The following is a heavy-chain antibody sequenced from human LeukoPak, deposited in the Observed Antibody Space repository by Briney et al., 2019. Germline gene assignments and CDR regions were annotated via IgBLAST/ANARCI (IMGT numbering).Heavy chain of an antibody. D-gene: IGHD4-11*01. CDR3: ARWSIRAVTGSDAFDI. V-gene: IGHV4-59*01. J-gene: IGHJ3*02. CDR1: GGSISSYY. CDR2: IYCSGST. Sequence: SETLSLTCTVSGGSISSYYWSWIRQPPGKGLEWIGYIYCSGSTNYNPSLKSRVTISVDTSKNQFSLKLSSVTAADTAVYYCARWSIRAVTGSDAFDIWGQGTMVTVSS.